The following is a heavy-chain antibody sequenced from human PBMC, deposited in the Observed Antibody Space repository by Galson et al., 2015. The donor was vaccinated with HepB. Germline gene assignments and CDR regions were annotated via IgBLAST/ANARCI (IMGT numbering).Heavy chain of an antibody. CDR2: ISYDGSNK. J-gene: IGHJ4*02. V-gene: IGHV3-30*18. CDR1: GFTFSSYG. D-gene: IGHD3-10*01. CDR3: AKDHFGRPGSGSYSPIFDY. Sequence: SLRLSCAASGFTFSSYGMHWVRQAPGKGLEWVAVISYDGSNKYYADSVKGRFTISRDNSKNTLYLQMNSLRAEDTAVYYCAKDHFGRPGSGSYSPIFDYWGQGTLVTVSS.